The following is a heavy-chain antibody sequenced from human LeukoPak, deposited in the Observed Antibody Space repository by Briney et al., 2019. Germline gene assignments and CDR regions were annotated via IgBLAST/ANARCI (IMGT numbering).Heavy chain of an antibody. V-gene: IGHV3-30*02. Sequence: LPGRSLRLSCVASGFTFSDYGMHWVRQAPGKGLEWVAFIRSDGSIKYYADSVKGRFTISRDNSRNTLYLQMNSLRAEDTAVYYCAKDCIEEGGGSQWLEGDYYFDYWGQGTLVTVSS. J-gene: IGHJ4*02. CDR2: IRSDGSIK. D-gene: IGHD6-19*01. CDR1: GFTFSDYG. CDR3: AKDCIEEGGGSQWLEGDYYFDY.